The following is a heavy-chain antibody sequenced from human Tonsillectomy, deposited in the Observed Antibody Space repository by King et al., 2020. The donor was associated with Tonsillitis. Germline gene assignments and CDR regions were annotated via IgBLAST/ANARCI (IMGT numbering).Heavy chain of an antibody. J-gene: IGHJ5*02. D-gene: IGHD1-14*01. CDR3: ARDPGRSGP. Sequence: DVQLVESGGGLVQPGGSLRLSCAASGFSFSTSWMHWVRQFPGKGLVWVSHINSDGSTIHYGDSVKGRFTVSRDNAKNTLFLQMNSLRAEDTAVYYCARDPGRSGPWGQGTLVTVSS. CDR1: GFSFSTSW. CDR2: INSDGSTI. V-gene: IGHV3-74*01.